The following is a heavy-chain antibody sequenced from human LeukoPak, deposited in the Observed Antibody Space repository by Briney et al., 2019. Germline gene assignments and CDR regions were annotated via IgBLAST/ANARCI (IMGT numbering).Heavy chain of an antibody. CDR2: IYYSGST. V-gene: IGHV4-30-4*01. J-gene: IGHJ2*01. CDR3: ARGADYGGNSIYWYFDL. CDR1: GGSISSGDYY. Sequence: PSETLSLTCTVSGGSISSGDYYWSWIRQPPGKGLEWIGYIYYSGSTYYNPSLKSRVTISVDRSKNQFSLKLSSVTAADTAVYYCARGADYGGNSIYWYFDLWGRGTLVTVSS. D-gene: IGHD4-23*01.